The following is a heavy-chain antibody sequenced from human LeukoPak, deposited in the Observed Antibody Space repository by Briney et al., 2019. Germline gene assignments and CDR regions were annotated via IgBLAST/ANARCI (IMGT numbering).Heavy chain of an antibody. J-gene: IGHJ6*03. Sequence: ASVKVSCKASGYTFTSYDINWVRQAPGQGLEWMGWMNPNSGNTGYAQKFQGRVTITRNTSISTAYMELSSLRSEDTAVYYCARGFTDLVVPYYYYYMDVWGKGTTVTVSS. V-gene: IGHV1-8*01. CDR2: MNPNSGNT. CDR3: ARGFTDLVVPYYYYYMDV. CDR1: GYTFTSYD. D-gene: IGHD2-21*01.